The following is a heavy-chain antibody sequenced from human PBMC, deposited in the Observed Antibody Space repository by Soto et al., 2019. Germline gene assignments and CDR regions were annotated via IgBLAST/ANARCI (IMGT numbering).Heavy chain of an antibody. Sequence: QVQLVQSGAEVKKPGSAVKVSCKASGGTFSPYTINWVRQAPGQGLEWMGRIIPFHGVTNYAQKFQARVTITADKSTSTDYMELRGLRFEDTAMYYCTRDWEITVSTWSFGGFWGRGTLVTVSS. CDR2: IIPFHGVT. D-gene: IGHD3-10*01. CDR3: TRDWEITVSTWSFGGF. CDR1: GGTFSPYT. V-gene: IGHV1-69*08. J-gene: IGHJ4*02.